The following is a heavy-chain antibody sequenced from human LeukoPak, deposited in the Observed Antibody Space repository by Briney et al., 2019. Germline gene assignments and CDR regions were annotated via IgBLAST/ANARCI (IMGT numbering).Heavy chain of an antibody. V-gene: IGHV3-23*01. Sequence: GGSLRLSCAASGFTFSSYAMSWVRQAPGKGLEWLSGMSGSGSTTYYADSVKGRFTISRDNSNNTLYLQMNSLRAEDTGVYYCAGGAGVYYYGLDVWGQGTTVTVSS. CDR1: GFTFSSYA. CDR2: MSGSGSTT. CDR3: AGGAGVYYYGLDV. J-gene: IGHJ6*02.